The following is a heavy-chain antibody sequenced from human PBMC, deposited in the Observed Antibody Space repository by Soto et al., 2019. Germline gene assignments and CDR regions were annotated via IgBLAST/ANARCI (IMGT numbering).Heavy chain of an antibody. D-gene: IGHD2-2*02. J-gene: IGHJ4*02. V-gene: IGHV4-4*07. Sequence: TSETLSLTCTVSGGSISSHYWSWIRQPAGKGLEWIGRMSNSGSTHYNPSLKSRLTMSVDTSNNQFSLTVSSVTAADTAVYYCAREYTTSRHFDNWGQGTLVTVSS. CDR2: MSNSGST. CDR3: AREYTTSRHFDN. CDR1: GGSISSHY.